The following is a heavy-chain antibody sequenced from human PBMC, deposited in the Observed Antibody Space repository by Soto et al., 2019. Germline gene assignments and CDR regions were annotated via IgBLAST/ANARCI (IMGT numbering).Heavy chain of an antibody. CDR2: IIPIFGTA. V-gene: IGHV1-69*13. D-gene: IGHD3-10*01. CDR3: ARDHRPDYYGSGSYGYGMDA. CDR1: GGTFSSYA. J-gene: IGHJ6*02. Sequence: GASVKVSCKASGGTFSSYAISWVRQAPGQGLEWMGGIIPIFGTANYAQKFQGRVTITADESTSTAYMELSSLRSEDTAVYYCARDHRPDYYGSGSYGYGMDAWGQGTTVTVSS.